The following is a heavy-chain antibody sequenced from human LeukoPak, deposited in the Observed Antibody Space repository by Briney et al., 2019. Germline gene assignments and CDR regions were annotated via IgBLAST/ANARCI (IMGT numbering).Heavy chain of an antibody. CDR1: GFSLTTGGVA. CDR3: AHRQMSTFDY. Sequence: SGPTLVNPTQALTLTCTFSGFSLTTGGVAVAWIRQPPGKALEWLAVIYGNDDKRYSPSLMSRLSITKDTSKNQVFLTMTNMDPADTATYFCAHRQMSTFDYWGQGTLVTVSS. V-gene: IGHV2-5*01. CDR2: IYGNDDK. J-gene: IGHJ4*02. D-gene: IGHD5-24*01.